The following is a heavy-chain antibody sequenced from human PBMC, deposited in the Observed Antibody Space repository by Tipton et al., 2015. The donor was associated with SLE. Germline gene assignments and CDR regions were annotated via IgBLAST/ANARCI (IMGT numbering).Heavy chain of an antibody. CDR1: GYSITSGYY. D-gene: IGHD1-14*01. J-gene: IGHJ4*02. Sequence: TLSLTCAVSGYSITSGYYWGWSRQSPVKGLEWIGIVYRTAYYNPSLKSRVTVSVETSKNEVSLKLNPVTASDTAVYYCVSGVGNTGRFHYWGQGALVTVSS. V-gene: IGHV4-38-2*01. CDR2: VYRTA. CDR3: VSGVGNTGRFHY.